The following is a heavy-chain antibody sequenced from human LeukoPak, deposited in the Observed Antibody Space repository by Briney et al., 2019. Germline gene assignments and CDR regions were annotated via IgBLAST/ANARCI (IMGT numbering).Heavy chain of an antibody. J-gene: IGHJ4*02. D-gene: IGHD1-14*01. V-gene: IGHV4-34*01. CDR2: INHSGGT. CDR3: ARNFHPGNWDY. Sequence: SETLSLTCAVYGGSFSGYYWSWIRQPPGKGLEWIGEINHSGGTNYNPSLKSRVTISVDTSKNQFSLKLSSVTAADTAVYYCARNFHPGNWDYWGQGTLVTVSS. CDR1: GGSFSGYY.